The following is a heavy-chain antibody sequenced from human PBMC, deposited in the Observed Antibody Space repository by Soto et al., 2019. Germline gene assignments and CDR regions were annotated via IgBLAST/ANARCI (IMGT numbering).Heavy chain of an antibody. CDR3: ARGGCDGGSCYTLVGLRYGMDV. CDR2: ISYDGNNK. J-gene: IGHJ6*02. D-gene: IGHD2-15*01. CDR1: GFTFSSYA. Sequence: QVQLVESGGGVVQPGRSLRLSCAASGFTFSSYAMYWVRQAPGKGLEWVAVISYDGNNKYYADSVKGRFTISRDNSKXTXXXQXXSLRAEDTAVYYCARGGCDGGSCYTLVGLRYGMDVWGQGTTVTVSS. V-gene: IGHV3-30-3*01.